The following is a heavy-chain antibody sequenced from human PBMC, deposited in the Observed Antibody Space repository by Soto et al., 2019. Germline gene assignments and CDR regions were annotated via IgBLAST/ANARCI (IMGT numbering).Heavy chain of an antibody. CDR2: IIPNNGGT. Sequence: QVQVVQSGAEVKKPGASVKVSCKASGYTFTGYYMHWVRQAPGQGLEWMGWIIPNNGGTKYAQKFQDRVTMTRDTSISTAYMELSRLRSDDTAVYYCVRGTFDSSGDYFAGWFGPWGQGTLVTVSS. J-gene: IGHJ5*02. CDR1: GYTFTGYY. V-gene: IGHV1-2*02. CDR3: VRGTFDSSGDYFAGWFGP. D-gene: IGHD3-22*01.